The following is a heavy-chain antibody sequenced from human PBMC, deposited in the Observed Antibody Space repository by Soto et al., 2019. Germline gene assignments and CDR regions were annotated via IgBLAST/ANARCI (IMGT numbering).Heavy chain of an antibody. D-gene: IGHD4-17*01. J-gene: IGHJ4*02. CDR2: LYSGGNT. Sequence: EVQLVETGGGLIQPGGSLRLSCTASGFSVSNNYMSWVRQAPGKGLEWVSILYSGGNTYYADSVRGRFIISRVNSQNTLYLQMNNLRVDDTGVYYCARGADAYGDRVDYWGQGTLVTVSS. V-gene: IGHV3-53*05. CDR3: ARGADAYGDRVDY. CDR1: GFSVSNNY.